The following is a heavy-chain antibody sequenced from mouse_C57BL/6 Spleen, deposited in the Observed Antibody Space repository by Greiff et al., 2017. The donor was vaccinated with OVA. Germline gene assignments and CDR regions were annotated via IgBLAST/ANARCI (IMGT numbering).Heavy chain of an antibody. V-gene: IGHV1-15*01. J-gene: IGHJ1*03. CDR2: IDPETGGP. Sequence: QVQLKESGAELVRPGASVTLSCKASGYTFTDYEMNWVKQTPVHGLEWLGAIDPETGGPAYNQKFKGKAILTADKSSSTAYMELRSLTSEDSAVYYCARLFYWYFDVWGTGTTVTVSS. CDR1: GYTFTDYE. CDR3: ARLFYWYFDV.